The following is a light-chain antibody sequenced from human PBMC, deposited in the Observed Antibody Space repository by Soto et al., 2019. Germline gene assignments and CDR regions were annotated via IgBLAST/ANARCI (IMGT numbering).Light chain of an antibody. V-gene: IGKV3-20*01. CDR1: QSVSSSY. CDR3: QQYGSSTTWT. CDR2: GAS. J-gene: IGKJ1*01. Sequence: IVLPQSPGTLSLSPGERATLSCRASQSVSSSYLAWYQQKPGQAPRLLIYGASSRATGIPDRFSGSGSGTDFTLTISRLEPEDFAVYYCQQYGSSTTWTFGQGTKVDI.